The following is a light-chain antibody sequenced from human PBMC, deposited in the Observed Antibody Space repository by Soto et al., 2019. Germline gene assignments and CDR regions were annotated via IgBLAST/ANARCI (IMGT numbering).Light chain of an antibody. CDR1: QGISNY. Sequence: DIQMTQSPSSLSASVGDRVTITCRASQGISNYLAWYQQKPGKVPQLLIYSASVLQSGVPSRFRGSGSETDFTLTISSLQPEDVATYYCQRYNSARWTFGQGTKVEIK. V-gene: IGKV1-27*01. J-gene: IGKJ1*01. CDR2: SAS. CDR3: QRYNSARWT.